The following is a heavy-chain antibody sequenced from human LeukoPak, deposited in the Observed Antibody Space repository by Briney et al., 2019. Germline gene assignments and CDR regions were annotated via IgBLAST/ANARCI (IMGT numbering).Heavy chain of an antibody. J-gene: IGHJ4*02. Sequence: SETLSLTCAVSGGSISSGGYSWSWIRQPPGKGLEWIGYIYHSGSTYYNPSLKSRVTISVDTSKNQFSLKLSSVTAADTAVYYCARGRRSASPIATFNYWGQGTLVTVSS. CDR2: IYHSGST. V-gene: IGHV4-30-2*01. D-gene: IGHD6-13*01. CDR1: GGSISSGGYS. CDR3: ARGRRSASPIATFNY.